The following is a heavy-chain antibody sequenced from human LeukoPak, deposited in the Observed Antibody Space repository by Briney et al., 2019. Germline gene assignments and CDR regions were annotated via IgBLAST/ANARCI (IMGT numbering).Heavy chain of an antibody. D-gene: IGHD5-12*01. V-gene: IGHV3-30*04. Sequence: GRSLRLSCAASGFTFSSYAMHWVRQAPGKGLEWVAVISYDGSNKYYADSVKGRFTISRDNSKNTLYLQMNSLRTDDMAVYYCARDPDRGYSGYDPGDAFDIWGQGTMVTVSS. J-gene: IGHJ3*02. CDR2: ISYDGSNK. CDR3: ARDPDRGYSGYDPGDAFDI. CDR1: GFTFSSYA.